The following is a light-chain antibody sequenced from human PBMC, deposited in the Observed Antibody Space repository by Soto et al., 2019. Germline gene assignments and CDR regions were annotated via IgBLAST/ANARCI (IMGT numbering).Light chain of an antibody. CDR1: QTLRRTY. CDR3: QQYNNWPPLT. V-gene: IGKV3-20*01. CDR2: GAS. Sequence: IVRMQSPGTLYLSPGERATLSCRASQTLRRTYIAWYQQKPGQAHRVLIYGASNRATGIPDRFSGSGSWTDFTLTISRLEPEDFAVYYCQQYNNWPPLTVGGGTKVDIK. J-gene: IGKJ4*01.